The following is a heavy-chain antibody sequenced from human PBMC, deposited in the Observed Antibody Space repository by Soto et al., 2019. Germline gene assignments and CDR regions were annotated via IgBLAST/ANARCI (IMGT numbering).Heavy chain of an antibody. J-gene: IGHJ4*02. CDR2: ISDSDDTT. Sequence: DVQLLESGGGLVQPGGSLRLSCAASGFTFSSYAMSWVRQAPGKGLEWVSGISDSDDTTYYADSVKGRFTISRDNSKNTLYLQMNSLRAGDTAVYSCAKHDRGSTSWFDYWGQGTLVTVSS. CDR3: AKHDRGSTSWFDY. CDR1: GFTFSSYA. V-gene: IGHV3-23*01. D-gene: IGHD2-15*01.